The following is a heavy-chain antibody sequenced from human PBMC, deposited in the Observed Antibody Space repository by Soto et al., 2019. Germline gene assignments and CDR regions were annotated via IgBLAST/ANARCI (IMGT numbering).Heavy chain of an antibody. J-gene: IGHJ6*03. CDR3: ATALRPSLNFFYYMDV. D-gene: IGHD2-2*01. CDR1: GFTFGSYA. Sequence: EVQLLESGGGLVQPGGSLRLSCVVSGFTFGSYAMSWVRQAPEKAPEWVAILGGNGFTTYYADSVKGRFTISGEKSKSTLFLQMNSLTADDTGVYYCATALRPSLNFFYYMDVWGRGTSVTVSS. CDR2: LGGNGFTT. V-gene: IGHV3-23*01.